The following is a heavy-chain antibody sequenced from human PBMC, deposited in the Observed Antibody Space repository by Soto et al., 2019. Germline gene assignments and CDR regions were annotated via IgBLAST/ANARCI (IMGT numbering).Heavy chain of an antibody. CDR3: ARGVFGGDIVGVPAAMTGMYYYYYGMDV. J-gene: IGHJ6*02. CDR2: INHSGST. CDR1: GGSFSGYY. V-gene: IGHV4-34*01. Sequence: SETLSLTCAVYGGSFSGYYWSWIRQPPGKGLEWIGEINHSGSTNYNPSLKSRVTISVDTSKNQFSLKLSSVTAADTAVYYCARGVFGGDIVGVPAAMTGMYYYYYGMDVWGQGTTVT. D-gene: IGHD2-2*01.